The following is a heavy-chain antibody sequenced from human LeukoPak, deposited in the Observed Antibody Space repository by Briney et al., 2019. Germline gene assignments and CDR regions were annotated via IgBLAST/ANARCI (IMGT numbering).Heavy chain of an antibody. J-gene: IGHJ4*02. V-gene: IGHV3-23*01. CDR2: VSGSGGST. Sequence: GGSLRLSCAASGFTFSNFAMSWVRQAPGKGLEWVSSVSGSGGSTYYADSVRGRFTISRDNSKNTLYLQMNSLRAEDTAVYYCAKGHRSSSSFFDSWGQGILVTVSS. CDR1: GFTFSNFA. CDR3: AKGHRSSSSFFDS. D-gene: IGHD6-19*01.